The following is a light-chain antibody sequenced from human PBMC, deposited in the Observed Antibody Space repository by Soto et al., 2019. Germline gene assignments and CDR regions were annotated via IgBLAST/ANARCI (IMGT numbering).Light chain of an antibody. CDR2: AAS. V-gene: IGKV3-20*01. CDR1: QSLTDSY. J-gene: IGKJ2*01. CDR3: QQYGSSPPYT. Sequence: EIVLTQSPGTLSLSPGERATLSCRASQSLTDSYLAWYQQTPGQAPRLLIYAASSRATGIPDRFSGSGSGTDFTLTISGLEPEDFAVYYCQQYGSSPPYTFGQGTKVEIK.